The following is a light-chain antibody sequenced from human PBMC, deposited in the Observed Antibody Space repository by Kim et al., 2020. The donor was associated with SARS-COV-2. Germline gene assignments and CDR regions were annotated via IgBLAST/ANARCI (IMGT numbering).Light chain of an antibody. CDR2: AIS. Sequence: EMVMTQSPATLSVSPGEGVTLSCRASQSVAGNLAWYQQHPGQAPRLLIYAISTRATGIPARFSGSGSGTDFTLTISSLQSEDFAVYYCQHYNNWPPYTFGQGTKLEIK. V-gene: IGKV3-15*01. CDR3: QHYNNWPPYT. J-gene: IGKJ2*01. CDR1: QSVAGN.